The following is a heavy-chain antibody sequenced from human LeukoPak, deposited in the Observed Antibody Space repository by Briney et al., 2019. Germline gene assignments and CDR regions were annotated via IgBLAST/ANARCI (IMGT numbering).Heavy chain of an antibody. J-gene: IGHJ4*02. V-gene: IGHV4-31*03. Sequence: PSETLSLTCTVSGGSISSGGYYWSWIRQHPGMGLEWIGYIYYSGSTYYNPSLKSRVTISVDTSKNQFSLKLSSVTAADTAVYYCAREGAARTRYYFDYWGQGTLVTVSS. CDR1: GGSISSGGYY. CDR3: AREGAARTRYYFDY. CDR2: IYYSGST. D-gene: IGHD6-6*01.